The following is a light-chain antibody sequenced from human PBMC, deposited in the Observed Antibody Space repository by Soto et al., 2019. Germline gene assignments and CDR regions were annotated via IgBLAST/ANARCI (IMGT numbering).Light chain of an antibody. Sequence: DIVMTQSPDSLAVSLGERATINCKSSQSVLYSSNNKNCLTWYQQKPGQPPKLLMYWASTRESGVPDRFSGSGYGTDFTLTISSLQAEDVAVYYCQQYYSTPWTFGQGTKVEIK. J-gene: IGKJ1*01. CDR3: QQYYSTPWT. CDR2: WAS. V-gene: IGKV4-1*01. CDR1: QSVLYSSNNKNC.